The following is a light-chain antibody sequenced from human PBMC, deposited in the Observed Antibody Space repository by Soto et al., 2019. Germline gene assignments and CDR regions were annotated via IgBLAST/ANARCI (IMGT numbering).Light chain of an antibody. J-gene: IGKJ1*01. CDR2: GAS. Sequence: EIVLTQSPDTLSLFPGERATLSCRASQSVSSTYLASYQQKLGQAPRLLIFGASSRATGIPDRFSGSGSGTDFTLTISRLEPEDFAVYYCQQYGSSRWTFGQGTKVEIK. CDR3: QQYGSSRWT. V-gene: IGKV3-20*01. CDR1: QSVSSTY.